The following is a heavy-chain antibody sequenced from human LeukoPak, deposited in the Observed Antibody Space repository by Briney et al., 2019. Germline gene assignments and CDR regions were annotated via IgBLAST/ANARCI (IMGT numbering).Heavy chain of an antibody. V-gene: IGHV5-51*01. J-gene: IGHJ3*02. CDR1: GYSFTSYW. CDR2: IYPGDSDT. D-gene: IGHD1-26*01. CDR3: ARLLGAYRGAFDI. Sequence: GESLKISCKGSGYSFTSYWIGWVRQMPGEGLEWMGIIYPGDSDTRYSPSFQGQVTISADKSVSTAYLQWSSLKASDTAMYYCARLLGAYRGAFDIWGQGTMVTVSS.